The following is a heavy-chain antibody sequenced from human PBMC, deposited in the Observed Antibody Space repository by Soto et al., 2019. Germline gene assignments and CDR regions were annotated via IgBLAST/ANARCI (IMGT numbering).Heavy chain of an antibody. CDR1: GYSFTSYW. CDR3: ARQVIAAAVNYGMDV. V-gene: IGHV5-10-1*03. Sequence: EVQLVQSGAEVKKPGESLSISCKGSGYSFTSYWISWVRQMPGKGLEWMGRIDPSDSYTNYSPSLQGHVTNSADKSISTANLQWSSLKASNTAMYYCARQVIAAAVNYGMDVWGQGTTVTVSS. CDR2: IDPSDSYT. J-gene: IGHJ6*02. D-gene: IGHD6-13*01.